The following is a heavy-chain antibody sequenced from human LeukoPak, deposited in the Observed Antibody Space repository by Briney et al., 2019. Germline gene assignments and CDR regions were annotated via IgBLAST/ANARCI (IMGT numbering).Heavy chain of an antibody. J-gene: IGHJ4*02. CDR1: GGSISSSNW. D-gene: IGHD5-24*01. Sequence: SETLSLTCAVSGGSISSSNWWSWVRKPPGKGLEWIGEIYHSGSTNYNPSLKSRVTISVDKSKNQFSLKLSSVTAADTAVYYCAREGGYKLKKAYDYWGQGTLVTVSS. CDR2: IYHSGST. V-gene: IGHV4-4*02. CDR3: AREGGYKLKKAYDY.